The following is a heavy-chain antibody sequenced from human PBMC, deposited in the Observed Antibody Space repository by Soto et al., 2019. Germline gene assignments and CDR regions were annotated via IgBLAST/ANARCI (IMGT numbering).Heavy chain of an antibody. J-gene: IGHJ6*02. CDR3: AKDRGYDYKNGLDV. CDR1: GFILRSNG. Sequence: QEHLVESGGGVVQPGESLRLSCAASGFILRSNGMHWVRQAPGKGLEWVAVSSFDGTKTYYADSVKGRFTISRDTPNNTLHLQMTSLRVEDTAIYYCAKDRGYDYKNGLDVWGQGTTVTVPS. D-gene: IGHD5-12*01. V-gene: IGHV3-30*18. CDR2: SSFDGTKT.